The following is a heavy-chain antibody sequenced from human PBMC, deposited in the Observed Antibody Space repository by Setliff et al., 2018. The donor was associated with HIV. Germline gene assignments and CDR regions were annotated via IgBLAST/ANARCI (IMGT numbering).Heavy chain of an antibody. CDR2: IDYIGRP. J-gene: IGHJ3*02. V-gene: IGHV4-30-4*08. Sequence: SETLSLTCTVSGGSISNSDHFWSWVRQPPGKGLEWIGFIDYIGRPYYNPSLNSRVSISVDTARNQFSLNLWSVTAADTAVYFCAREVKDVSDSDAFDIWGQGTTVTVSS. D-gene: IGHD2-21*01. CDR3: AREVKDVSDSDAFDI. CDR1: GGSISNSDHF.